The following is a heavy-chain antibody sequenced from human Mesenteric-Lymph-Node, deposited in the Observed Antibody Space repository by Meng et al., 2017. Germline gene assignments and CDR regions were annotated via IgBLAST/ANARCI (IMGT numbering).Heavy chain of an antibody. CDR2: IYYSGST. V-gene: IGHV4-30-4*08. CDR1: GGSVRRGVYH. CDR3: GRDQGRELINH. D-gene: IGHD1-7*01. J-gene: IGHJ4*02. Sequence: HPHDTGPRTVMPSQTLSLTCTVAGGSVRRGVYHWSWLRQPPGKGLEGIGYIYYSGSTYYNPSLKSRVTISVDTSKNQFSLKLSSVTAADTAVYYCGRDQGRELINHWGQGALVTVSS.